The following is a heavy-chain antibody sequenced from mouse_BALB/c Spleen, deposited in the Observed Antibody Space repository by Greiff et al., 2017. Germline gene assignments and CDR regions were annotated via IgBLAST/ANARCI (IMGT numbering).Heavy chain of an antibody. CDR2: IDPANGNT. CDR1: GFNIKDTY. J-gene: IGHJ4*01. D-gene: IGHD1-2*01. CDR3: ASGTTAVYYAMDY. Sequence: VQLQQSGAELVKPGASVKLSCTVSGFNIKDTYMHWVKQRPEQGLEWIGRIDPANGNTKYDPKFQGKATITADTSSNTAYLQLSSLTSEDTAVYYCASGTTAVYYAMDYWGQGTSVTVSS. V-gene: IGHV14-3*02.